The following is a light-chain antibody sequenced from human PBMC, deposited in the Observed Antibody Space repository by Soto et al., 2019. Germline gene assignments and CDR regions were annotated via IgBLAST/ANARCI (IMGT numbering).Light chain of an antibody. J-gene: IGKJ4*01. V-gene: IGKV3-11*01. CDR2: DAS. CDR1: QSVSSY. CDR3: QHRSNWPLT. Sequence: EIVLTQSPATLSLSPGERATLSCRASQSVSSYLVWYQQKPGQPPRLLIYDASNRATGIPARFSGSGSGTYFTLTITSLESEDFALYYCQHRSNWPLTFGGGTKVEIK.